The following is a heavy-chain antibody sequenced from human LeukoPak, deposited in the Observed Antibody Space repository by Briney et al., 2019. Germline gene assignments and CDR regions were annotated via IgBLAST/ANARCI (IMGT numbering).Heavy chain of an antibody. D-gene: IGHD2-2*01. J-gene: IGHJ4*02. Sequence: GGSLRLSCAASGFTVNSYWMSWVRQAPGKGLEWVAHIKQDGSAKYYVGSVKGRFTISRDNAKNSLYLQMNSLRAEDTAVYYCATSSNAPGSYWGQGALVTVSS. CDR1: GFTVNSYW. CDR3: ATSSNAPGSY. V-gene: IGHV3-7*01. CDR2: IKQDGSAK.